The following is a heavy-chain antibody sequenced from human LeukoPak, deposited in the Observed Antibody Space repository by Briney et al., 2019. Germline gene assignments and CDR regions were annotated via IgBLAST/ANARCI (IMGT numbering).Heavy chain of an antibody. J-gene: IGHJ6*03. Sequence: PSETLSLTCSVSGDSISSYYWSWIRQPAGKGLEWIGRLYTSGNTNYNPSLKSRVTMSVDTSKNQLSLKLSSVTAADTAVYYCARVRSKDVWRSYGSYYYYYMDVWGKGTTVTISS. CDR2: LYTSGNT. CDR3: ARVRSKDVWRSYGSYYYYYMDV. V-gene: IGHV4-4*07. CDR1: GDSISSYY. D-gene: IGHD3-16*01.